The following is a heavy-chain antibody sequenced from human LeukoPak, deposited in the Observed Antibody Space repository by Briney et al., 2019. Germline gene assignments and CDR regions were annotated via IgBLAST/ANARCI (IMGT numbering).Heavy chain of an antibody. CDR3: AKDQRGSGSGIMDV. CDR1: GFTFSSYA. CDR2: ISGSGGST. D-gene: IGHD3-10*01. Sequence: SGGSLRLSCAASGFTFSSYAMSWVRQAPGKGLEWVSAISGSGGSTYYADSVKGRFTISRDNSKNTLYLQMNSLRAEDTAVYYCAKDQRGSGSGIMDVWGKGTTVTVSS. V-gene: IGHV3-23*01. J-gene: IGHJ6*03.